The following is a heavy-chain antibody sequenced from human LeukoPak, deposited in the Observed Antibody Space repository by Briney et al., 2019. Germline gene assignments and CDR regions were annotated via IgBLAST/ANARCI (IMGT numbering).Heavy chain of an antibody. Sequence: ASVKVSCKASGYTFTSYGISWVRQAPGQGLEWMGWISTYNGNTNYAQNLQGRVTMTTDTSTSTAYMDLRSLRSEDTAIYYCARDGVFDSSGYYDFDYWGQGTLVTVSS. D-gene: IGHD3-22*01. CDR3: ARDGVFDSSGYYDFDY. CDR2: ISTYNGNT. J-gene: IGHJ4*02. CDR1: GYTFTSYG. V-gene: IGHV1-18*01.